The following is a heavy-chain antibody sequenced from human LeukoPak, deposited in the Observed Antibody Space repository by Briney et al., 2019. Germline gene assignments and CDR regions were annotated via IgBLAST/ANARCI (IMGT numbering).Heavy chain of an antibody. CDR1: GGSISSYY. D-gene: IGHD2-15*01. V-gene: IGHV4-4*07. J-gene: IGHJ6*02. CDR3: ARDSEMRSCGSNYYYYYGMDV. CDR2: IYTGGST. Sequence: SETLSLTCTVSGGSISSYYWSWIRQPAGKGLEWIGRIYTGGSTNYNPSLKSRVAMSVDTSKNQFSLTLNSVTAADTAVYYCARDSEMRSCGSNYYYYYGMDVWGQGTTVTVSS.